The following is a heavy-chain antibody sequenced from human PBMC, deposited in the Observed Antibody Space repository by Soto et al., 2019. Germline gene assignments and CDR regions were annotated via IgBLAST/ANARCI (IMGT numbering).Heavy chain of an antibody. Sequence: SGPTLVNPTQTLTLTCTFSGFSLSTTGMRVSWIRQPPGKALEWLARIDWDDDKFYTTSLKTRLTISKDTSKNQVVLTMTNMDPVDTATYFCARIPGWLQGFDSWGQGTLVTVSS. CDR3: ARIPGWLQGFDS. V-gene: IGHV2-70*04. CDR1: GFSLSTTGMR. CDR2: IDWDDDK. J-gene: IGHJ4*02. D-gene: IGHD6-19*01.